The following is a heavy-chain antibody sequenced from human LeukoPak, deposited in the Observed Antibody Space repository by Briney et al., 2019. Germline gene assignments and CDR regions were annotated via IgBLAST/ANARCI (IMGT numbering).Heavy chain of an antibody. CDR3: ARGQVGSYSFYYYYGMDV. V-gene: IGHV4-34*01. D-gene: IGHD1-26*01. CDR1: GGSFSGYY. Sequence: PSETLSLTCAVYGGSFSGYYWSWIRQPPGKGLEWIGEINHSGSTNYNPSLKSRVTISVDTSKNRFSLKLSSVTAADTAVYYCARGQVGSYSFYYYYGMDVWGQGTMVTVSS. CDR2: INHSGST. J-gene: IGHJ6*02.